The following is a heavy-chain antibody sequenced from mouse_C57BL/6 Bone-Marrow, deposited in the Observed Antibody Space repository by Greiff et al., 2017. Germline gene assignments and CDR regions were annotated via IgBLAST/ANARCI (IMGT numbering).Heavy chain of an antibody. CDR3: ARDDRFAY. D-gene: IGHD2-12*01. Sequence: VQLVESGAELVKPGASVKLSCKASGYTFTSYWMQWVKQRPGQGLEWIGEIDPSDSYTDYNQKFKGKATLTVDTSSSTAYMQLSSLTSEDSAVYYCARDDRFAYWGQGTLVTVSA. CDR1: GYTFTSYW. J-gene: IGHJ3*01. CDR2: IDPSDSYT. V-gene: IGHV1-50*01.